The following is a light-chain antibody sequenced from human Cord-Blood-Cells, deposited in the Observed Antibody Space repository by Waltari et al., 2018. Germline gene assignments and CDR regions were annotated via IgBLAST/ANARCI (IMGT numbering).Light chain of an antibody. Sequence: QSALTQPRSVSGSPGQSVTISCTGTSSDVGGYNYVSWYQQHPGKAPKLMIYDVSKRPSGVPDRFSGSKSGNTASLTISGLQAEDEADYYCCSYAGSYTFGFGTGTNVTVL. CDR3: CSYAGSYTFG. CDR2: DVS. CDR1: SSDVGGYNY. J-gene: IGLJ1*01. V-gene: IGLV2-11*01.